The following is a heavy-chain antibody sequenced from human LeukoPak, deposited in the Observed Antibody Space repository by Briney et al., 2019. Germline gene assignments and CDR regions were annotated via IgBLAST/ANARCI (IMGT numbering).Heavy chain of an antibody. Sequence: GGSLRLSCAASGFTFSSYSMNWVRQAPGKGLEWVSSISSSSSYIYYADSVKGHFTISRDNSKNTLYLQMNSLRAEDTAVYYCAKPAGGGWGQGTLVSVSS. D-gene: IGHD3-16*01. CDR2: ISSSSSYI. V-gene: IGHV3-21*04. CDR3: AKPAGGG. CDR1: GFTFSSYS. J-gene: IGHJ4*02.